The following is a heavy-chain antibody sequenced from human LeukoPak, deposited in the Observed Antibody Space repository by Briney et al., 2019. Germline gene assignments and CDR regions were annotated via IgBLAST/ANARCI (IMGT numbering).Heavy chain of an antibody. V-gene: IGHV3-9*01. J-gene: IGHJ4*02. CDR2: ISWNSGRK. D-gene: IGHD6-13*01. CDR1: GFTFDGYA. Sequence: GGSLRLSCAASGFTFDGYAMHWVRQVPGKGLEWVSGISWNSGRKDYADSVKGRFTISRDNAKNSLYLQMNSLRAEDTAVYYCVRDPPYSSSWYVDYWGQGTLVTVSS. CDR3: VRDPPYSSSWYVDY.